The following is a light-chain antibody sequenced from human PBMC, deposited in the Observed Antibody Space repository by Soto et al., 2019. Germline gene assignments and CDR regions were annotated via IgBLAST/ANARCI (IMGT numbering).Light chain of an antibody. V-gene: IGKV3-15*01. CDR1: QSVSSN. J-gene: IGKJ2*01. CDR2: GAS. CDR3: QQYNNWPSYT. Sequence: EIVMTQSPVTLSVSPGERATLSCRASQSVSSNLAWYQQKCGQAPRLLIYGASTRATGIPARFSGNGSGTEFTLTTSSLQSEDFAFYYCQQYNNWPSYTFGQGTKLEIK.